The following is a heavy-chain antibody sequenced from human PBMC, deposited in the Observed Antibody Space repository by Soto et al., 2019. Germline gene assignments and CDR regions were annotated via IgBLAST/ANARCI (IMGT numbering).Heavy chain of an antibody. J-gene: IGHJ3*02. Sequence: QVQLVQSGAEVKKPGASVKVSCKASGYTFTSYGISWVRQAPGQGLEWMGWISAYTGNTNYAQKLQGRVTMTTDTSTSTAYMELSSLSSDDTAVYYCARDLADYGDSLGSFDIWGQGTMVTVSS. V-gene: IGHV1-18*01. CDR3: ARDLADYGDSLGSFDI. CDR2: ISAYTGNT. CDR1: GYTFTSYG. D-gene: IGHD4-17*01.